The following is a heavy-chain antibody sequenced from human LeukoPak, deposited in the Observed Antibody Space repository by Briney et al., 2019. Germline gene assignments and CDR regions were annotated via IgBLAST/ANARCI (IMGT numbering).Heavy chain of an antibody. D-gene: IGHD6-13*01. CDR3: ARRKAATFGMDV. CDR1: GVPFSGYY. CDR2: IYYSGST. V-gene: IGHV4-34*01. Sequence: KPSETLSLTCAVYGVPFSGYYWGWIRKPPGKGLEWIGSIYYSGSTYYNPSLKSRVTISVDTSKNQFSLKLSSVTPEDTAVYYCARRKAATFGMDVWGQGTTVTVSS. J-gene: IGHJ6*02.